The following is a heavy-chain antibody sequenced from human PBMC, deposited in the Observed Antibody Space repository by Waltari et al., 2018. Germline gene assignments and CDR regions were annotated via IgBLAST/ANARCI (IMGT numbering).Heavy chain of an antibody. V-gene: IGHV3-30*18. Sequence: QVQLVESGGGVVQPGRSLRLSCAASGFTFSSYGMHWVRQAPGKGLEWVAVISYDGSNKYYADSVKGRFTISRDNSKNTLYLQMNSLRAEDTAVYYCAKDRAYYDSSGYYHYFDYWGQGTLVTVSS. J-gene: IGHJ4*02. D-gene: IGHD3-22*01. CDR3: AKDRAYYDSSGYYHYFDY. CDR2: ISYDGSNK. CDR1: GFTFSSYG.